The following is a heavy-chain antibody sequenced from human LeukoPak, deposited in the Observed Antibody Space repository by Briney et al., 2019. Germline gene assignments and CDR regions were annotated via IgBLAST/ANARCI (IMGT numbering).Heavy chain of an antibody. Sequence: ASVKVSCKASGCTFTGYYIHWVRQAPGQGLEWMGWINPNSGGTDYARKFQDRVTMTRDTSINTAYMELSRLRSDDTAVYYCARVHYTTGYAFDIWGQGTMVTVSS. CDR3: ARVHYTTGYAFDI. CDR2: INPNSGGT. V-gene: IGHV1-2*02. D-gene: IGHD3-3*01. J-gene: IGHJ3*02. CDR1: GCTFTGYY.